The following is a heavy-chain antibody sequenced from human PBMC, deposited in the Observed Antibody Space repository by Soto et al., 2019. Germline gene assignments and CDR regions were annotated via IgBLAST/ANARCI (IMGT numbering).Heavy chain of an antibody. D-gene: IGHD2-15*01. J-gene: IGHJ4*02. CDR1: GFTFSSYG. V-gene: IGHV3-30*03. CDR3: ARSGCSGGSCYSYAKPFDY. Sequence: GGSLRLSCAASGFTFSSYGMHWVRQAPGKGLEWVAVISYDGSNKYYADSVKGRFTISRDNSKNTLYLQMNSLRAEDTAVYYCARSGCSGGSCYSYAKPFDYWGQGTLVTVSS. CDR2: ISYDGSNK.